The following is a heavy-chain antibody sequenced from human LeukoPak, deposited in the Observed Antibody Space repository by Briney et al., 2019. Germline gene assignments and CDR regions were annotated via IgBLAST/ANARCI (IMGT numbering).Heavy chain of an antibody. D-gene: IGHD2-15*01. V-gene: IGHV3-7*01. CDR1: GFTFSSYW. CDR2: IKKYGSQK. J-gene: IGHJ5*02. CDR3: ARDARDVRDCSGDTCYSWFDP. Sequence: GGSLRLSCAASGFTFSSYWMSWVRQAPGKGLEWVAKIKKYGSQKYYLDSVKGRFTIPRHNAKNSLYLQMNSLRAEDTALYYCARDARDVRDCSGDTCYSWFDPWGQGTLVTVSP.